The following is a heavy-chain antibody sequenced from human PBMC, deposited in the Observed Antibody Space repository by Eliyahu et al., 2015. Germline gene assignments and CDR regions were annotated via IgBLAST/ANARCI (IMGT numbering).Heavy chain of an antibody. CDR2: IRSKANSYAT. V-gene: IGHV3-73*01. CDR3: TVDRWELLADAFDI. D-gene: IGHD1-26*01. J-gene: IGHJ3*02. Sequence: GLEWVGRIRSKANSYATAYAASVKGRFTISRDDSKNTAYLQMNSLKTEDTAVYYCTVDRWELLADAFDIWGQGTMVTVSS.